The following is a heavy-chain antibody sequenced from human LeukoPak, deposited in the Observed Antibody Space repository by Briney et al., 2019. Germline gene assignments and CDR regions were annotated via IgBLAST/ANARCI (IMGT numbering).Heavy chain of an antibody. CDR2: INAGSGNT. CDR3: ARDSGSYPYYFDY. V-gene: IGHV1-3*03. CDR1: GYTFTSYA. Sequence: EASVKVSCKASGYTFTSYAMNWVRQAPGQRLEWMGWINAGSGNTKYSQEFQGRVTITRDTSASTAYMELSSLRSEDMAVYYCARDSGSYPYYFDYWGQGTLVTVSS. J-gene: IGHJ4*02. D-gene: IGHD1-26*01.